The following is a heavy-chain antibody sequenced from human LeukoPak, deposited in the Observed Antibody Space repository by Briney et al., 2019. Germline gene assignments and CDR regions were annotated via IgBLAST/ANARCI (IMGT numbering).Heavy chain of an antibody. Sequence: GGSLRLSCIASGFTLSNYPAMHWVRQAPGKGLEWVAAVSADGRTQLYTDSVKGRFTISREISENSLYLEMNSLRPEDTAIYHCARGTYSSGRCDVFDIWGQGTLVTVSS. CDR2: VSADGRTQ. J-gene: IGHJ3*02. CDR1: GFTLSNYPA. CDR3: ARGTYSSGRCDVFDI. V-gene: IGHV3-30*14. D-gene: IGHD6-19*01.